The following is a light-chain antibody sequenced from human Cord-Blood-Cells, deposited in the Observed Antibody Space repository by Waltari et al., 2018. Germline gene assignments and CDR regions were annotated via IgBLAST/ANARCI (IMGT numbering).Light chain of an antibody. V-gene: IGKV1-39*01. CDR3: QQSYSTPLT. J-gene: IGKJ4*01. CDR2: AAS. CDR1: QSISSY. Sequence: DIQMTQSPSSLSASVGDRVPITCRARQSISSYLNWYQQKPGKAPKLLIYAASSLQSGVPSRFSGCGSGTDYTLTISSLQPEDFATYYCQQSYSTPLTFGGGTKVEIK.